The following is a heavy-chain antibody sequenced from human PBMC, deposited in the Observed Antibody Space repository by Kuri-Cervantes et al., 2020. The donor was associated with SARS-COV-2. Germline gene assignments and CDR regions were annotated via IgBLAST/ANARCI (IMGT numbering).Heavy chain of an antibody. CDR2: INPNSGGT. CDR3: ARPLHCTNGVCSYYYYYGMDV. J-gene: IGHJ6*02. Sequence: ASVKVSCKASGYTFTGYYMHWVRQAPGQGLEWMGWINPNSGGTNYAQKFQGRVTITADESTSTAYMELSSLRSEDTAVYYCARPLHCTNGVCSYYYYYGMDVWGQGTTVTVSS. CDR1: GYTFTGYY. D-gene: IGHD2-8*01. V-gene: IGHV1-2*02.